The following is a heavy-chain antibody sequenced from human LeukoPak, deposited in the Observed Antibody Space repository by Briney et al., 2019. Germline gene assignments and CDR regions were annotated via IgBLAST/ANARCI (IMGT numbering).Heavy chain of an antibody. Sequence: GGSLRLSCAASGFIFSGYYMSWIRQAPGKGLEWVSYVSAVNTYTNYADSVKGRFTISRDNAKNSLYLHMTSLTAEDTAVYYCARVVLGSSSWYYFDRWGQGTLVTVSS. D-gene: IGHD6-13*01. CDR3: ARVVLGSSSWYYFDR. V-gene: IGHV3-11*05. CDR1: GFIFSGYY. CDR2: VSAVNTYT. J-gene: IGHJ4*02.